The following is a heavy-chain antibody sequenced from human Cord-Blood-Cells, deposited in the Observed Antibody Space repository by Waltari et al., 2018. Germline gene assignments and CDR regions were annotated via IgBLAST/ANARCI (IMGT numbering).Heavy chain of an antibody. CDR1: GYTFTSYA. Sequence: QVQLVQSGAEVKKPGASVKVSCKASGYTFTSYAINWVRQATGQGLEWMGWMNPNSGNTGYAQKFQGRVTMTRNTSISTAYMELSSLRSQDTAVYYCARVDSYGYCTNGVCYDYWGQGTLVTVSS. CDR3: ARVDSYGYCTNGVCYDY. V-gene: IGHV1-8*01. D-gene: IGHD2-8*01. CDR2: MNPNSGNT. J-gene: IGHJ4*02.